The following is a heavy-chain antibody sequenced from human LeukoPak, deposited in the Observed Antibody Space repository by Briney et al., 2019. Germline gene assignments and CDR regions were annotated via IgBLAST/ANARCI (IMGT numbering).Heavy chain of an antibody. CDR2: INYSEST. CDR1: GGSFSDYY. D-gene: IGHD5-24*01. Sequence: SETLSLTCAVSGGSFSDYYWSWIRQPPGKGLEWIGEINYSESTNYNPSLKSRVTISVDTSKKQFSLTLSSVTAADTAVYYCARGDRGYNYYFDYWGQGTLVTVSS. V-gene: IGHV4-34*01. J-gene: IGHJ4*02. CDR3: ARGDRGYNYYFDY.